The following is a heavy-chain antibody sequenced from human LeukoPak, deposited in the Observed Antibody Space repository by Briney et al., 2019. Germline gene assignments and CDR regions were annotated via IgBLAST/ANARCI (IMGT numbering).Heavy chain of an antibody. CDR3: ARDHPHPYYYDSSGYPPYFDY. Sequence: ASVKVSCKASGYTFTSYYMHWVRQAPGQGLEWMGGIIPIFGTANYAQKFQGRVTITADESTSTAYMELSSLRSEDTAVYYCARDHPHPYYYDSSGYPPYFDYWGQGTLVTVSS. CDR2: IIPIFGTA. V-gene: IGHV1-69*13. J-gene: IGHJ4*02. CDR1: GYTFTSYY. D-gene: IGHD3-22*01.